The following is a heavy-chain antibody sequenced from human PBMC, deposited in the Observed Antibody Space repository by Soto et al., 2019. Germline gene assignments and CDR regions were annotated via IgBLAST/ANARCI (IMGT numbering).Heavy chain of an antibody. Sequence: GGSLRLSCAASGFTFSNYAMSWVRQAPGKGLEWVSAISGSGSNTYYIDSVKGRFTISRDKSKTTLFLQMNNLRAEDTAVYYCAKGGITLVRGSFDYWGQGALVTDSS. V-gene: IGHV3-23*01. J-gene: IGHJ4*02. CDR3: AKGGITLVRGSFDY. CDR1: GFTFSNYA. CDR2: ISGSGSNT. D-gene: IGHD3-10*01.